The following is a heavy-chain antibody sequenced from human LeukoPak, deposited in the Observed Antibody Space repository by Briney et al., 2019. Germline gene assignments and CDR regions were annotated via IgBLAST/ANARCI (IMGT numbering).Heavy chain of an antibody. V-gene: IGHV3-66*01. CDR2: IYSGGST. J-gene: IGHJ4*02. CDR3: ARDGHSSSWLGY. CDR1: GFTVSSNY. D-gene: IGHD6-13*01. Sequence: GGSLRLSCAASGFTVSSNYMSCVRQAPGKGLEWVSIIYSGGSTYYADSVQGRFTISRDNSKNTLYLQMNSLRAEDTAVYYCARDGHSSSWLGYWGQGTPVIVSS.